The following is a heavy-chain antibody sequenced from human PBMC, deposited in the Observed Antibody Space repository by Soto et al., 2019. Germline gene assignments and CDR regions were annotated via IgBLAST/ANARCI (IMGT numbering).Heavy chain of an antibody. V-gene: IGHV1-18*01. D-gene: IGHD3-3*01. Sequence: ASVKVSCKASGYTFTNYGISWVRQAPGQGLEWMGWISAYNGNTNYAQKVQGRVTMTTDTSTSTAYMELRSLRSDDTAVYYCARENEWFRPEGYYYGMDVWGQGTTVTVSS. J-gene: IGHJ6*02. CDR3: ARENEWFRPEGYYYGMDV. CDR2: ISAYNGNT. CDR1: GYTFTNYG.